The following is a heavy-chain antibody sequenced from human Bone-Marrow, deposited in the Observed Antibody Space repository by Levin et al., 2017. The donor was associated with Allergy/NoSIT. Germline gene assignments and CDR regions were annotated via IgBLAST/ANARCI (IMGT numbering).Heavy chain of an antibody. J-gene: IGHJ4*02. D-gene: IGHD3-10*01. V-gene: IGHV3-23*01. Sequence: QAGGSLRLSCVASGFTFNTYAMSWVRQAPGKGLEWVSTFGHSGTAYYPDSVKGRFTISRDNSKNTLYLQMNSLRAEDTALYYCAKRCLRGSGSNYFDSWGQGTLVTVSS. CDR3: AKRCLRGSGSNYFDS. CDR2: FGHSGTA. CDR1: GFTFNTYA.